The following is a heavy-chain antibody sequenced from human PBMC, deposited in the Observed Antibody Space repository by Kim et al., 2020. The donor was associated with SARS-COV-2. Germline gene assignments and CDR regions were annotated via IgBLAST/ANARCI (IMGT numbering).Heavy chain of an antibody. D-gene: IGHD3-3*01. Sequence: GGSLRLSCAASGFTFSDYYMSWIRQAPGKGLEWVSYISSSGSTIYYADSVKGRFTISRDNAKNSLYLQMNSLRAEDTAVYYCARVHGGNYDFWSGPTDYYGMDVWGQGTTVTVSS. CDR2: ISSSGSTI. CDR3: ARVHGGNYDFWSGPTDYYGMDV. V-gene: IGHV3-11*01. CDR1: GFTFSDYY. J-gene: IGHJ6*02.